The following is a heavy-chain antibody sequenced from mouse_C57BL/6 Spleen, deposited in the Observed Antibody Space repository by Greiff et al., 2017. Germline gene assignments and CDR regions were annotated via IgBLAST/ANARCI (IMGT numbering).Heavy chain of an antibody. CDR1: GYSITSGYD. Sequence: EVQLQESGPGMVKPSQSLSLTCTVTGYSITSGYDWHWIRHFPGNKLEWMGYISYSGSTNYNPSLKSRISITHDTSKNHFFLKLNSVTTEDTATYYCARADYYYAMDYWGQGTSVTVSA. J-gene: IGHJ4*01. CDR3: ARADYYYAMDY. V-gene: IGHV3-1*01. CDR2: ISYSGST.